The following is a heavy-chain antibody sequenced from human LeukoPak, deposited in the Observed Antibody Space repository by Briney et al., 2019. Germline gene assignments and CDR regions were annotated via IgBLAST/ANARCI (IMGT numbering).Heavy chain of an antibody. CDR3: ARDVRDGYNPGY. CDR2: IYSGGNT. CDR1: GFIVSTNY. D-gene: IGHD5-24*01. Sequence: GGSLRLSCAASGFIVSTNYMSWVRQAPGKGLEWVSVIYSGGNTYYADSVKGRFTISRDNSKNTLYLQMNSLRAEDTAVYYCARDVRDGYNPGYWGQGTLVTVSS. J-gene: IGHJ4*02. V-gene: IGHV3-53*01.